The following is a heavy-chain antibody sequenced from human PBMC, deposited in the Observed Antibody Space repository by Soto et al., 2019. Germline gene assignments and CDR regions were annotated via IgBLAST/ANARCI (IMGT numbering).Heavy chain of an antibody. CDR3: ARRNYYCYYYMDV. Sequence: SETLSLTCAVYGGSFSGYYWSWIRKPPGKGLEWIGEINHSGSTNYNPSLKSRVTISVDTSKNQFSLKLSSVTAADTAVYYCARRNYYCYYYMDVWGKGTTVTVSS. J-gene: IGHJ6*03. V-gene: IGHV4-34*01. CDR1: GGSFSGYY. CDR2: INHSGST.